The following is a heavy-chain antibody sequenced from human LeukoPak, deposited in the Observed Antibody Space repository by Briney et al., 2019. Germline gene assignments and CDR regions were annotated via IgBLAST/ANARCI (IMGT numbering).Heavy chain of an antibody. CDR2: IYYSGST. CDR3: ARQPTMIVLGGSTRGPFDY. V-gene: IGHV4-61*08. Sequence: SETLSLTCAVSGGSINSGGYSWSWIRQPPGKGLEWIGYIYYSGSTNYNPSLKSRVTISVDTSKNQFSLKLSSVTAADTAVYYCARQPTMIVLGGSTRGPFDYWGQGTLVTVSS. D-gene: IGHD3-22*01. CDR1: GGSINSGGYS. J-gene: IGHJ4*02.